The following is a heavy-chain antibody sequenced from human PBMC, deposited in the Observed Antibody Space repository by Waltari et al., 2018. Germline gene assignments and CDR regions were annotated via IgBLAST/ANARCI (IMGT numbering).Heavy chain of an antibody. J-gene: IGHJ4*02. Sequence: EVQLVESGGGLVQPGGSLKLSCAASGFTFSGSAMHWCGQASGKGLEWVGHIKSKANSYATAYAASVKGRFTISRDDSKNTAYLQMNSLKTEDTAVYYCTRVEQWLTPFDDWGQGTLVTVSS. CDR2: IKSKANSYAT. CDR1: GFTFSGSA. CDR3: TRVEQWLTPFDD. D-gene: IGHD6-19*01. V-gene: IGHV3-73*01.